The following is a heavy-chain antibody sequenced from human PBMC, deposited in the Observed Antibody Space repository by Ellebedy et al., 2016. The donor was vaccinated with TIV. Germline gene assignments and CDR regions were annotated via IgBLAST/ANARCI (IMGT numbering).Heavy chain of an antibody. CDR2: IDPSGGSA. J-gene: IGHJ4*02. CDR3: ARVDAGIDAFDY. CDR1: GYTFTTYY. D-gene: IGHD5-18*01. V-gene: IGHV1-46*01. Sequence: AASVKVSCKASGYTFTTYYMHWVRQAPGQGLEWMGLIDPSGGSAIYAQRLQGRVTMTRDTSTSTVYMVLSSLKSEDTAMYFCARVDAGIDAFDYWGQGTLVTVSS.